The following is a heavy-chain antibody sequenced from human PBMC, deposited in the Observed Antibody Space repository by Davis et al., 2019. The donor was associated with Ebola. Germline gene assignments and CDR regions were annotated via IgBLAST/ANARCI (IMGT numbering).Heavy chain of an antibody. J-gene: IGHJ6*02. CDR1: GGSVSSGSYY. CDR3: ARERQQWLVRRAYGMDV. CDR2: INHSGST. D-gene: IGHD6-19*01. Sequence: SETLSLTCTVSGGSVSSGSYYWSWIRQPPGKGLEWIGEINHSGSTNYNPSLKSRVTISVDTSKNQFSLKLSSVTAADTAVYYCARERQQWLVRRAYGMDVWGQGTTVTVSS. V-gene: IGHV4-39*07.